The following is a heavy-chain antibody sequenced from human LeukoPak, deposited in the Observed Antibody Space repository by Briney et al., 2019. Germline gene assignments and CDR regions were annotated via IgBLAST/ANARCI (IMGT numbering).Heavy chain of an antibody. J-gene: IGHJ4*02. CDR1: GGSVSXXXXY. Sequence: PSETLSLTCTVSGGSVSXXXXYWSXXRQPXXXXXXWIXXIYYGAXXXXXXXXXXRVTISXDTSNXXXSLXLSSVTAADTAVYYCARGSRGYSYGWGQGTLVTVSS. CDR3: ARGSRGYSYG. D-gene: IGHD5-18*01. V-gene: IGHV4-61*01. CDR2: IYYGAXX.